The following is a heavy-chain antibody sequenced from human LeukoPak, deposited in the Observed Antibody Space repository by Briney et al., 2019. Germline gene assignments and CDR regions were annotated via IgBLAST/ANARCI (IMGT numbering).Heavy chain of an antibody. CDR3: ARAPPPGFCSSTSCFP. D-gene: IGHD2-2*01. CDR2: IIPILGIA. CDR1: GGTFSSYT. J-gene: IGHJ5*02. Sequence: SVKVSCKASGGTFSSYTISWVRQAPGQGLEWMGRIIPILGIANYAQKFQGRVTITADKSTSTAYMELSSLRSEDPAVYYCARAPPPGFCSSTSCFPWAREPLFTVPS. V-gene: IGHV1-69*02.